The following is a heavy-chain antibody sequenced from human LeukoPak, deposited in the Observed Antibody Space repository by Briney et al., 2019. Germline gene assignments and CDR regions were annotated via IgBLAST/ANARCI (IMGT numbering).Heavy chain of an antibody. CDR2: ISYDGSNK. J-gene: IGHJ4*02. V-gene: IGHV3-30*18. Sequence: PGGSLRLSCAASGFTFSSYGMHWVRQAPGKGLEWVAVISYDGSNKYYADSVKGRFTISRDNSKNTLYLQMNSLRAEDTAVYYRAKNKPLDIVATIRVFDYWGQGTLVTVSS. D-gene: IGHD5-12*01. CDR1: GFTFSSYG. CDR3: AKNKPLDIVATIRVFDY.